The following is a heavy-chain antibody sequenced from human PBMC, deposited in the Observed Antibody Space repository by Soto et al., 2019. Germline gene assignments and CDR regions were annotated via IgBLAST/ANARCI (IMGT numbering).Heavy chain of an antibody. CDR1: GFIFSNYA. Sequence: EVQLLESGGDLVQPGGSLRLSCAASGFIFSNYAMTWVRQAPGKGLEWVSAISGSGDGTYYADSVKGRFTISRDNSKNTMYLQMNSLRAEDTAVYYCAKAHEITVFGVLLSSPYVWWGQGTLVTVSS. CDR3: AKAHEITVFGVLLSSPYVW. CDR2: ISGSGDGT. J-gene: IGHJ4*02. V-gene: IGHV3-23*01. D-gene: IGHD3-3*01.